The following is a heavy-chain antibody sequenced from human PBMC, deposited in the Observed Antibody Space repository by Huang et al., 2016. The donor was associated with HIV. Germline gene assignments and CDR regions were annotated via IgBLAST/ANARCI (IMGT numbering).Heavy chain of an antibody. CDR3: ASSDLWSGYFTY. J-gene: IGHJ4*02. D-gene: IGHD3-3*01. CDR2: FDPEEGKT. Sequence: QVQLIQSGAEVRKPGASVQVSCKVSGDTLIELSMHWVRQTAKEGLEWMGGFDPEEGKTIYAQKFQGRLSMTEDTSTDTAYMQLSSLRPEDSAVYFCASSDLWSGYFTYWGQGALVTVSS. V-gene: IGHV1-24*01. CDR1: GDTLIELS.